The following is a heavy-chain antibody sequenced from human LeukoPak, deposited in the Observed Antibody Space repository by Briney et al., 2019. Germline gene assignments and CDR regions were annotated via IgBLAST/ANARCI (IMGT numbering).Heavy chain of an antibody. CDR2: SYSGGST. J-gene: IGHJ4*02. V-gene: IGHV3-53*01. CDR1: GFTFSNYS. Sequence: GGSLRLSCAASGFTFSNYSMNWVRQAPGKGLEWVSLSYSGGSTYYADSVKGRFTISRDNSKNTLYLQMNSLRAEDTAVYYCAAYSSCDYWGQGTLVTVSS. D-gene: IGHD6-6*01. CDR3: AAYSSCDY.